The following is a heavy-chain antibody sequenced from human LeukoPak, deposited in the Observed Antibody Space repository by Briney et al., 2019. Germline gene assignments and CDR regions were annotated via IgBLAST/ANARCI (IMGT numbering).Heavy chain of an antibody. CDR1: GYTFTSYG. D-gene: IGHD6-19*01. CDR3: ARHLSYSSGWYVPYYFDY. V-gene: IGHV1-18*01. Sequence: ASVKVSCKASGYTFTSYGISWVRQAPGQGLEWMGSISAYNGNTNYAQKLQGRVTMTTDTSTSTAYMELRSLRSDDTAVYYCARHLSYSSGWYVPYYFDYWGQGTLVTVSS. CDR2: ISAYNGNT. J-gene: IGHJ4*02.